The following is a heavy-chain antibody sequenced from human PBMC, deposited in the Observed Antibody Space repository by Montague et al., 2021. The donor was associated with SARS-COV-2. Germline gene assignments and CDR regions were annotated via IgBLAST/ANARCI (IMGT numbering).Heavy chain of an antibody. J-gene: IGHJ5*02. CDR3: ARERGRGVDYFDP. V-gene: IGHV4-34*01. Sequence: SQTLSLTCAVYGGSFSGYFWSWIRQTPGRGLEWIGEINHGGTADYNPSLKSRVTLSVDTSKAQFSLILTSVTAADTAVYYCARERGRGVDYFDPWGQGTLVIVSS. D-gene: IGHD4-11*01. CDR1: GGSFSGYF. CDR2: INHGGTA.